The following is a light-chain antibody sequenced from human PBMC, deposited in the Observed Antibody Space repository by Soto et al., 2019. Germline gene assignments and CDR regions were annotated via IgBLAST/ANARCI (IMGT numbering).Light chain of an antibody. CDR1: SSDVGGYNY. CDR3: CSYAGSYTHYV. Sequence: QSVLTQPRSVSGSPGQSITISCTGTSSDVGGYNYVSWYRQHPGKAPKLMIYDVSKRPSGVPDRFSGSKSGNTASLTISGLQAEVEADYYCCSYAGSYTHYVFGTGTKLTVL. J-gene: IGLJ1*01. V-gene: IGLV2-11*01. CDR2: DVS.